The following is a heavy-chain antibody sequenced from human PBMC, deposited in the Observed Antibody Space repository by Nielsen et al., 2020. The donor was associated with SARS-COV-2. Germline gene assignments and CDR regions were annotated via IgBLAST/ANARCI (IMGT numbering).Heavy chain of an antibody. CDR1: AFTFSTYW. D-gene: IGHD6-13*01. CDR3: ARASGSSWYWDN. J-gene: IGHJ4*02. CDR2: INLDGSEK. V-gene: IGHV3-7*03. Sequence: GGSLRLSCAASAFTFSTYWMSWVRQAPGKGLEWVANINLDGSEKYYVDSVKGRFSISRDNAKNSLSLQMNSLRDEDTAVYFCARASGSSWYWDNWGQGTLVTVSS.